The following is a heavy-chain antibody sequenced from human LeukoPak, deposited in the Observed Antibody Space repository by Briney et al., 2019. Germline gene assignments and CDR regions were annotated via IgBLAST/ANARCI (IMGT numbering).Heavy chain of an antibody. D-gene: IGHD2-2*01. CDR3: ARGSTSDWPLDH. CDR1: GYTFTSYG. CDR2: IDAGNGDT. V-gene: IGHV1-3*01. J-gene: IGHJ4*02. Sequence: ASVKVSCKASGYTFTSYGISWVRQAPGQRFGWMGWIDAGNGDTRYSQKFQGRVTITRDTSASTAYIELRSLRSEDTAMYYCARGSTSDWPLDHWGQETLVTISS.